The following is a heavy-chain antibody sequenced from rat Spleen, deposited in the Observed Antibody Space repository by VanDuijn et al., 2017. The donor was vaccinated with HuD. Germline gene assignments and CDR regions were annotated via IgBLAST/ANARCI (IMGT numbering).Heavy chain of an antibody. CDR1: GFTFSNYG. V-gene: IGHV5-29*01. D-gene: IGHD5-1*01. J-gene: IGHJ2*01. CDR2: ISYDGSSS. Sequence: EVQLVESGGGLVQPGGSMKLSCAASGFTFSNYGMAWVRQTPTKGLEWVATISYDGSSSYYRDSVKGRFTISRDNAKSTQYLQMDSLRSEDTATYYCARTLGGGFDYWGQGVMVTVSS. CDR3: ARTLGGGFDY.